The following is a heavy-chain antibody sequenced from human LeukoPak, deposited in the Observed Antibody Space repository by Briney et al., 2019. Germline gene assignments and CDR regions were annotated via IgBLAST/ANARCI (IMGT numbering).Heavy chain of an antibody. CDR1: GFTFDDSA. V-gene: IGHV3-9*01. CDR2: ISWNSGTL. CDR3: AKDINSSGQRSYFDS. Sequence: GRSLRLSCVASGFTFDDSAMHWVRQVTGKGLEWVSGISWNSGTLDYADSVKGRFTISRDNAKNSLYLQMNSLRTEDTAFYYCAKDINSSGQRSYFDSWGQGILVTVSS. D-gene: IGHD6-19*01. J-gene: IGHJ4*02.